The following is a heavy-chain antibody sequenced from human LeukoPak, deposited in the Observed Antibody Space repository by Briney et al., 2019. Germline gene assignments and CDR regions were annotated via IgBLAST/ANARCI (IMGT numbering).Heavy chain of an antibody. D-gene: IGHD3-3*01. V-gene: IGHV4-34*01. J-gene: IGHJ6*03. Sequence: PSETLSLTCAVYGGSFSGYYWSWIRQPPGKGLEWIGEINNSGSTNYNPSLKGRVTISVDTSKNQFSLKLSSVTAADTAVYYCARAPSITIFGGDYYYMDVWGKGTTVTVSS. CDR2: INNSGST. CDR3: ARAPSITIFGGDYYYMDV. CDR1: GGSFSGYY.